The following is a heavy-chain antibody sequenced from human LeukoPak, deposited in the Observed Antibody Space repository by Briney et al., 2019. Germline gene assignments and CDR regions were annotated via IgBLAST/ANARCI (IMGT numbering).Heavy chain of an antibody. J-gene: IGHJ4*02. CDR3: ARTRRPVAVAGPYYFDY. CDR2: IYYSGST. V-gene: IGHV4-31*03. Sequence: SQTLSLTCTVSGGSISGGGYYWSWIRQHPGKGLEWIGYIYYSGSTYYNPSLKSRVTISVDTSKNQFSLKLSSVTAADTAVYYCARTRRPVAVAGPYYFDYWGQGTLVTVSS. CDR1: GGSISGGGYY. D-gene: IGHD6-19*01.